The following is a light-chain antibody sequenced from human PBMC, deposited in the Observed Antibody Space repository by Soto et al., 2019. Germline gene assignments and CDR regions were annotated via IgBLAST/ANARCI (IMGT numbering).Light chain of an antibody. J-gene: IGLJ3*02. Sequence: QSVLTQPPSVSGAPGQGVTISCTGSSSNIGAPYDVHWYQHLPGTAPKLLIYRNSQRPSGVPDRFSGSKSGTSASLAISGLQSEDETDYYCATWDDSLDGWVFGGGTKLTVL. CDR2: RNS. V-gene: IGLV1-40*01. CDR3: ATWDDSLDGWV. CDR1: SSNIGAPYD.